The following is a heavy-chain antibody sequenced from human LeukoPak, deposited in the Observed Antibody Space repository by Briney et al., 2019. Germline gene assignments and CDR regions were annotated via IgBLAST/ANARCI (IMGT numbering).Heavy chain of an antibody. Sequence: ASVKVSCKASYYSFTSYGISWVRQAPGQGLEWMGWISAYNGNTNYAQKLQGRVTMTTDTSTSTAYMELRSLRSDDTAVYYCARRKGYNWNDLEDYYGMDVWGQGTTVTVSS. CDR1: YYSFTSYG. D-gene: IGHD1-1*01. J-gene: IGHJ6*02. CDR2: ISAYNGNT. V-gene: IGHV1-18*01. CDR3: ARRKGYNWNDLEDYYGMDV.